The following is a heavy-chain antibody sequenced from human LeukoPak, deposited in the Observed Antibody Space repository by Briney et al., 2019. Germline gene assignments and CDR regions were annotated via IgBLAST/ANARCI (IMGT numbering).Heavy chain of an antibody. D-gene: IGHD3-16*01. J-gene: IGHJ4*02. Sequence: GGSLRLSCAASGFTFSGYWMHWVRHAPGQGLEWVSRINEDASIITYANSVKGRFIISRDNTKNSLYLQMNSLRAEDTAVYYCVRDLILVWTPGDDFDFWGQGTLVTVSS. CDR3: VRDLILVWTPGDDFDF. CDR1: GFTFSGYW. CDR2: INEDASII. V-gene: IGHV3-74*01.